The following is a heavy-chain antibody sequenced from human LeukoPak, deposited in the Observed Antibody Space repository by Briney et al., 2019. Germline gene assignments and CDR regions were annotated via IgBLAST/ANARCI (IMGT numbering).Heavy chain of an antibody. CDR3: TRDIYCDSSGYSGGFDY. Sequence: GASVKVSCKASGYTFTSYGISWVRQAPGQGLEWMGWISAYNGNTNYAQKLQGRVTMTTDTSTSTAYMELRSLRSDDTAVYYCTRDIYCDSSGYSGGFDYWGQGTLVTVSS. CDR2: ISAYNGNT. J-gene: IGHJ4*02. CDR1: GYTFTSYG. D-gene: IGHD3-22*01. V-gene: IGHV1-18*01.